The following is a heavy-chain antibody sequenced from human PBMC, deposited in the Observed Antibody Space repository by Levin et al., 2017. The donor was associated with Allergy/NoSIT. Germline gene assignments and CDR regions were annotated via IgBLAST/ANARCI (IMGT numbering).Heavy chain of an antibody. Sequence: ASVKVSCKVSGYTLTGLAIHWVRQAPGKGLEWMGGFDPQRGEIVYGQKFQGRVTMTEDTSSDPANMELSSLRSEDTAMYYCASSYNYDAFDIWGQGTMVTVSS. V-gene: IGHV1-24*01. D-gene: IGHD5-24*01. CDR2: FDPQRGEI. J-gene: IGHJ3*02. CDR1: GYTLTGLA. CDR3: ASSYNYDAFDI.